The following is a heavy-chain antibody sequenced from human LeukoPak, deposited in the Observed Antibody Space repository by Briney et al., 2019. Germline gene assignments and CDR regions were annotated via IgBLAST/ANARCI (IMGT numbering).Heavy chain of an antibody. CDR3: AKGGWVGYCSSTSCYWGFDY. Sequence: GGSLRLSCAASGFTSSSYAMSWVRQAPGKGLERVSAISGSGGGTYYADSVKGRFTVSRDNSKNTLYLQMNSLRAEDTAVYYCAKGGWVGYCSSTSCYWGFDYWGQGTLVTVSS. J-gene: IGHJ4*02. CDR2: ISGSGGGT. CDR1: GFTSSSYA. V-gene: IGHV3-23*01. D-gene: IGHD2-2*01.